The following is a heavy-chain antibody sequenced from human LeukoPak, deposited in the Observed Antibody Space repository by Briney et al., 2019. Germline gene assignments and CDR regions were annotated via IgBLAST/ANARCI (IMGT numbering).Heavy chain of an antibody. J-gene: IGHJ4*02. V-gene: IGHV4-59*02. CDR3: AREGSSWYRALDY. CDR2: IYHSGST. CDR1: GGSVSSSY. D-gene: IGHD6-13*01. Sequence: PSETLSLTCTVSGGSVSSSYWIWIRQPPGKGLEWIGYIYHSGSTNYNPSLKSRVTMSVDTSKNQFSLKLSSMTAADTAVYYCAREGSSWYRALDYWGQGTLVTVSS.